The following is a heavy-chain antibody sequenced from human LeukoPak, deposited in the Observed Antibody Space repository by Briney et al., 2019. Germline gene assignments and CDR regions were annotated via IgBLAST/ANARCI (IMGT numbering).Heavy chain of an antibody. V-gene: IGHV4-30-2*01. CDR1: GGSISSGGYY. D-gene: IGHD6-6*01. CDR2: IYHSGST. J-gene: IGHJ6*03. CDR3: ARVEAARRYYYMDV. Sequence: PSQTLSLTCTVSGGSISSGGYYWSWIRQPPGKGLEWIGYIYHSGSTYYNPSLKSRVTISVDRSKNQFSLKLSSVTAADTAVYYCARVEAARRYYYMDVWGKGTTVTVSS.